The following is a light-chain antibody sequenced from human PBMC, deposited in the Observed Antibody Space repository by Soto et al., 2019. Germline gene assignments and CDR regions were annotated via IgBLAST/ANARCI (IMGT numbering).Light chain of an antibody. Sequence: DIQMTQTPCSVFASVGDRVTITCRASQGISNWLAWYQQKPGKAPKLLISAASSLQSGVPSRFSGSGSGTDFTLTISRLQPEDFTTYYCQQANGFPLTFGGGTKVDIK. CDR1: QGISNW. V-gene: IGKV1-12*01. CDR3: QQANGFPLT. J-gene: IGKJ4*01. CDR2: AAS.